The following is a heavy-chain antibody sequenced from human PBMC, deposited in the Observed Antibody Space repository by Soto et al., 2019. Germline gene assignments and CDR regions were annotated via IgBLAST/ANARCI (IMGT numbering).Heavy chain of an antibody. V-gene: IGHV1-3*01. J-gene: IGHJ5*02. CDR2: INAGNGNT. D-gene: IGHD3-10*01. Sequence: GASVKVSCKASGYTFTSYAMHWVRQAPGQRLEWMGWINAGNGNTKYSQKFQGRVTITRDTSASTAYMELSSLRSEDTAVYYCARGPHFLEWSYYKRGLFDPWGQGTLVTVSS. CDR3: ARGPHFLEWSYYKRGLFDP. CDR1: GYTFTSYA.